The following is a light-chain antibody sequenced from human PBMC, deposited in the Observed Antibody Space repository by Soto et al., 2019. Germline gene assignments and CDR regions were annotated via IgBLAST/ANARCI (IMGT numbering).Light chain of an antibody. CDR3: QQYGSSPPYT. J-gene: IGKJ2*01. Sequence: EIVLTQSPGTRSLSPGERATLSCRASQSVSSNYLAWYQQKPGQAPRLLIYGASSRDTGLPDRFSGSGSGTDFTLTISRLEPEDFAVYYCQQYGSSPPYTFGQGTKLEIK. CDR1: QSVSSNY. CDR2: GAS. V-gene: IGKV3-20*01.